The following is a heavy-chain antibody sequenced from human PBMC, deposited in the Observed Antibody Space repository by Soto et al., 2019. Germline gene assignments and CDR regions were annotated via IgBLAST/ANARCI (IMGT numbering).Heavy chain of an antibody. CDR1: GGSFSGYY. Sequence: SETLSLTCAVYGGSFSGYYWSWIRKPPGKGLEWIGGINHSGSTNYNPSLKSRVTISVDTSKKQFSLKLRSVTAADPAVYYCGGDETKTLRDWFAPGGKEISVTVSS. D-gene: IGHD3-16*01. CDR2: INHSGST. V-gene: IGHV4-34*01. CDR3: GGDETKTLRDWFAP. J-gene: IGHJ5*02.